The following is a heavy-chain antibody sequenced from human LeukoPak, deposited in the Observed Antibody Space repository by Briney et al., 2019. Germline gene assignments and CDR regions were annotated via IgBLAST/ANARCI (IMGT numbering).Heavy chain of an antibody. D-gene: IGHD6-13*01. CDR1: GGTFSSYA. J-gene: IGHJ4*02. CDR2: IIPIFGTA. Sequence: SLKVSCKASGGTFSSYAISGVRQAPGQGLEWMGRIIPIFGTANYAQKFQGRVTITTDESTSTAYMELSSLRSEDTAVYYCARDLEVPEYSSSWHPFDYWGQGTLVTVSS. CDR3: ARDLEVPEYSSSWHPFDY. V-gene: IGHV1-69*05.